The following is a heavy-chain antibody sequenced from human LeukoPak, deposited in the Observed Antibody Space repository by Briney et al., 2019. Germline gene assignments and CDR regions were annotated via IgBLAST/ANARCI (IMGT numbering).Heavy chain of an antibody. CDR2: IKPDGNEQ. V-gene: IGHV3-7*01. Sequence: GGSLRLSCVTSGFIFSDYWMGWVRQAPGKGPEWVASIKPDGNEQYYVNSVRGRFTISRDNSKDSLFLQMDSLRDDDTAVYYCGRERVSAYDYWGQGTLVTVSS. CDR1: GFIFSDYW. CDR3: GRERVSAYDY. J-gene: IGHJ4*02.